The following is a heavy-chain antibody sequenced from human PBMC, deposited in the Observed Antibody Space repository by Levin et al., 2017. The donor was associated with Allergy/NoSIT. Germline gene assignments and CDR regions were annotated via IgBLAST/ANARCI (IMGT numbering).Heavy chain of an antibody. J-gene: IGHJ3*02. CDR2: ISWNSGYI. Sequence: GGSLRLSCAASTFTFDVYAMHWVRQVPGKGLEWVSGISWNSGYIDYADSVKGRFTISRDNAKNSLYLQMNSLRPEDTALYYCVRDKGPYSYGTDAFDIWGQGTMVTVSS. CDR1: TFTFDVYA. V-gene: IGHV3-9*01. CDR3: VRDKGPYSYGTDAFDI. D-gene: IGHD5-18*01.